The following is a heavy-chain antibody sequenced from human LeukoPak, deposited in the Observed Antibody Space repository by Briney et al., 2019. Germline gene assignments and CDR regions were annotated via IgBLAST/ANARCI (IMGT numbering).Heavy chain of an antibody. V-gene: IGHV1-2*02. J-gene: IGHJ5*02. CDR1: GYTFTVYY. CDR2: INPNSGGT. D-gene: IGHD6-6*01. CDR3: ARDRRGYSSSSDWFDP. Sequence: ASVKVSCKASGYTFTVYYMHWVRQAPGQGLEWMGWINPNSGGTNYAQKFQGRVTMTRDTSISTAYMELSRLRSDDTAVYYCARDRRGYSSSSDWFDPWGQGTLVTVSS.